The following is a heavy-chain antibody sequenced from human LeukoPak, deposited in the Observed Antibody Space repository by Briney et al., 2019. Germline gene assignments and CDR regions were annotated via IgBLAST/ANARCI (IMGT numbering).Heavy chain of an antibody. D-gene: IGHD6-13*01. J-gene: IGHJ3*02. CDR1: GGSISRYY. CDR3: ARPSSSSWSFRVGGEDDLDAFDI. Sequence: SETLSLTCTVSGGSISRYYWSWIRQPPGKGLEWIGYIYYSGSTDYNPSLKSRVTISVDTSKYQFSLKLSSVTAADTAVYYCARPSSSSWSFRVGGEDDLDAFDIWGQGTMVTVSS. CDR2: IYYSGST. V-gene: IGHV4-59*08.